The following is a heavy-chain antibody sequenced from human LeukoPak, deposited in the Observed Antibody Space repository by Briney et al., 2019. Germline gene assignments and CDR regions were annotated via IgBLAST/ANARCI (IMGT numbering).Heavy chain of an antibody. J-gene: IGHJ6*02. CDR2: IITSIYI. D-gene: IGHD2-2*02. CDR1: GFTFSIYT. CDR3: ERDRELRYCSSTSCYNYFGMDV. Sequence: GGSLTLSWAASGFTFSIYTTNWVRQAPGKVLEWVASIITSIYINYAGSLKGGFTIPRANPKNSPYLQMNSLSAEDMALYYCERDRELRYCSSTSCYNYFGMDVWGQGPTVTVSS. V-gene: IGHV3-21*01.